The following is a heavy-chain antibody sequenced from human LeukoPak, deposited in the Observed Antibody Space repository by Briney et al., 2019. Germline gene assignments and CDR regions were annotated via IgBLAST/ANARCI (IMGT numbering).Heavy chain of an antibody. J-gene: IGHJ6*03. CDR2: IYSGGST. CDR1: GFTVSSNY. CDR3: ARSPVAGSHYYYYYMDV. V-gene: IGHV3-53*01. Sequence: PGGSLRLSCAASGFTVSSNYMSWVRQAPGKGLEWVSVIYSGGSTYYADSVKGRFTISRDNSKNTLYLQMNSLRAEDTALYYCARSPVAGSHYYYYYMDVWGKGTTVTVSS. D-gene: IGHD6-19*01.